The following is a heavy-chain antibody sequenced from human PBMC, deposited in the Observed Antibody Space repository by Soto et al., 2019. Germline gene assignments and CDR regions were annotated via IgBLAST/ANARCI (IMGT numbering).Heavy chain of an antibody. V-gene: IGHV4-61*01. Sequence: QVQLQESGPGLVKPSETLSLTCTVSGGSVSSGSYYWSWIRQPPGKGLEWIGYIYYTGSTNYNPSLKSRLTISVDTSRNQFSLRLRSVTAADTAVYYCARDWGSSDWSHYFDYWGQGTLVTVSS. D-gene: IGHD6-19*01. CDR2: IYYTGST. CDR3: ARDWGSSDWSHYFDY. J-gene: IGHJ4*02. CDR1: GGSVSSGSYY.